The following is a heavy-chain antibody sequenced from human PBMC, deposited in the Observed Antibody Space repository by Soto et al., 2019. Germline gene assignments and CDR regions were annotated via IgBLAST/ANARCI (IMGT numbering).Heavy chain of an antibody. J-gene: IGHJ5*02. V-gene: IGHV5-10-1*01. D-gene: IGHD3-22*01. Sequence: GESLKISCKGSGYSFTSYWISWVRQMPGKGLEWMGRIDPSDSYTNYSPSFQGHVTISADKSISTAYLQWGSLKASDTAMYYCARLVRYDSSGYTVGPWGQGTLVTVSS. CDR3: ARLVRYDSSGYTVGP. CDR2: IDPSDSYT. CDR1: GYSFTSYW.